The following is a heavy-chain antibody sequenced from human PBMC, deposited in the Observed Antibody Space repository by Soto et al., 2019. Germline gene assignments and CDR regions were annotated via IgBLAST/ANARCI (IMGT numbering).Heavy chain of an antibody. CDR2: IYYSGST. Sequence: SETLSLTCTVSGGSISSSSYYWGWIRQPPGKGLEWIGSIYYSGSTYYNPSLKSRFTISVDTSKNQFSLKLTFVTAADTAVYYCARHIHYYDSSGYYDAFDIWGQGTMVTVSS. J-gene: IGHJ3*02. V-gene: IGHV4-39*01. CDR3: ARHIHYYDSSGYYDAFDI. D-gene: IGHD3-22*01. CDR1: GGSISSSSYY.